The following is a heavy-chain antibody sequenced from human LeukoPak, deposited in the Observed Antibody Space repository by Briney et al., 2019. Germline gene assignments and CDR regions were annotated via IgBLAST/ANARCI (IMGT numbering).Heavy chain of an antibody. J-gene: IGHJ4*02. CDR3: ARQLPSFIVVVPAADFDY. D-gene: IGHD2-2*01. CDR1: GYTFTGYY. V-gene: IGHV1-2*06. CDR2: INPNSGGT. Sequence: ASVKVSCKASGYTFTGYYMHWVRQAPGQGLEWMGRINPNSGGTNYAQKFQGRVTMTRDTSISTAYMGLSRLRSDDTAVYYCARQLPSFIVVVPAADFDYWGQGTLVTVSS.